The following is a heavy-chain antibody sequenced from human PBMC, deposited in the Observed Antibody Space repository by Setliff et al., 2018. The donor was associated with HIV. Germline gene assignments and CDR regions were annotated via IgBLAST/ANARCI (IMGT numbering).Heavy chain of an antibody. CDR3: ASLFHDTSAPWLYYFDY. CDR2: FNHGRST. D-gene: IGHD3-22*01. Sequence: PSETLSLTCAVYGGSFSGYYWSWIRQPPGKGLEWIGEFNHGRSTNNNPSLKSRVTISGDTTKNQFSLKLTSVTAADTALYYCASLFHDTSAPWLYYFDYWGQGTLVTVSS. V-gene: IGHV4-34*01. CDR1: GGSFSGYY. J-gene: IGHJ4*02.